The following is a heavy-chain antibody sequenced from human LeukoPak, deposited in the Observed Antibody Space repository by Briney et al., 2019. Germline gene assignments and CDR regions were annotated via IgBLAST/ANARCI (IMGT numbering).Heavy chain of an antibody. CDR3: TRTYCSGGTCYGLDY. J-gene: IGHJ4*02. CDR1: GGSISSGDYY. CDR2: THYSGRT. Sequence: KPSQTLSLTCTVSGGSISSGDYYWSWIRQPPGKGPEWIGYTHYSGRTYYNPSLRSRLTISGDTSKNQFSLRLSSVTAADTAVCYCTRTYCSGGTCYGLDYWGRGTLVTVSS. V-gene: IGHV4-30-4*08. D-gene: IGHD2-15*01.